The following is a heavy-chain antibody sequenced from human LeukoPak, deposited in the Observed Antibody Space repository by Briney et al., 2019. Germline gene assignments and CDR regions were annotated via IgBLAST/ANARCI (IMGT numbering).Heavy chain of an antibody. CDR3: ARTPCIPPGVYYGMDV. CDR1: DFTLSNYW. D-gene: IGHD2-21*01. V-gene: IGHV3-74*03. J-gene: IGHJ6*02. Sequence: GGSLRLSCAASDFTLSNYWMHWVRQAPGKGLVWVSRINADGSGTTYADSVKGRFTISRDNAKNTLYLQMNSLRVEDTAVYYCARTPCIPPGVYYGMDVWGQGTTVTVS. CDR2: INADGSGT.